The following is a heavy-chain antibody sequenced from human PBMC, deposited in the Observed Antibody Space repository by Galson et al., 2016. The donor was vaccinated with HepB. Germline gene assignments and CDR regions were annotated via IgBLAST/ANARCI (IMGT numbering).Heavy chain of an antibody. V-gene: IGHV3-20*01. J-gene: IGHJ6*02. CDR2: VYWSGDST. D-gene: IGHD3-10*01. CDR1: GFTFDDYG. CDR3: ARGLVGSGMDV. Sequence: SLRLSCAVSGFTFDDYGMTWVRQAPGKGLEWVSGVYWSGDSTAYADSVKGRFTMYRDDARNSLYLQMSSLRVEDTALYQRARGLVGSGMDVWGQGTTVTVSS.